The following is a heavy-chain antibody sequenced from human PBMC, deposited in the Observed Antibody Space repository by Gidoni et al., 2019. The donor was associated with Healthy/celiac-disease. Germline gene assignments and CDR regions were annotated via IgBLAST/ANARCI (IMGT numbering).Heavy chain of an antibody. CDR3: AKDKSGNYGTGYFDL. J-gene: IGHJ2*01. CDR1: GFTLSSYG. Sequence: QVQLVASGGGVVQPGRSLRLSCAASGFTLSSYGMHWVRQAPGKGLGWVAVISYDGSNKYYADSVKGRFTISRDNSKNTLYLQMNSLRAEDTAVYYCAKDKSGNYGTGYFDLWGRGTLVTVSS. V-gene: IGHV3-30*18. CDR2: ISYDGSNK. D-gene: IGHD4-17*01.